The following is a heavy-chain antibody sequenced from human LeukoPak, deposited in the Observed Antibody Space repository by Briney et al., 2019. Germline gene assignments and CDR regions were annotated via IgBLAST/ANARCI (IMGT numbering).Heavy chain of an antibody. V-gene: IGHV3-30-3*01. CDR3: ARPATTDSYNYFQH. J-gene: IGHJ1*01. D-gene: IGHD1-1*01. CDR2: ISYDGSNK. CDR1: GSTFSSYA. Sequence: PGGSLRLSCAASGSTFSSYAMHWVRQAPGKGLEWVAVISYDGSNKYYADSVKGRFTISRDNSKNTLYLQMNSLRAEDTAVYFCARPATTDSYNYFQHWGQGTLVTVSS.